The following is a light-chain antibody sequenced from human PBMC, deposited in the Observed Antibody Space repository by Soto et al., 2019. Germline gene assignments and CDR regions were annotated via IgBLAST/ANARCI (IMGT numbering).Light chain of an antibody. CDR1: QSVRNN. V-gene: IGKV3-15*01. CDR2: GAS. J-gene: IGKJ1*01. CDR3: QQYNNWPPT. Sequence: ERVKTQVVAISSITPGERATLSCRAGQSVRNNLAWYQQKFGQAPRLLIYGASTRATGIPARFSGSGSGTEFTLTISSLQSEDFAVYDCQQYNNWPPTFGQGIEVDIK.